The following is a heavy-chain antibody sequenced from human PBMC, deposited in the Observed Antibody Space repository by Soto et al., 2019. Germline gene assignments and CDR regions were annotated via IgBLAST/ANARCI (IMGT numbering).Heavy chain of an antibody. CDR1: GFTFSSYG. CDR2: IWYDGSNK. J-gene: IGHJ6*02. Sequence: QVQLVESGGGVVQPGRSLRLSCAASGFTFSSYGMHWVRQAPGKGLEWVAVIWYDGSNKYYADSVKGRFTISRDNSKNTLYLQMNSLGAEDTAVYYCARGAYGPPYYYYGMDVWGQGTTVTVSS. CDR3: ARGAYGPPYYYYGMDV. D-gene: IGHD3-16*01. V-gene: IGHV3-33*01.